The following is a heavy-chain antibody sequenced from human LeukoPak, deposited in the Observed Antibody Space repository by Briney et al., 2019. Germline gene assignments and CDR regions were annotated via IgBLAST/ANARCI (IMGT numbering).Heavy chain of an antibody. Sequence: ASVKVSCKASGGTFSSYAISWVRQATGQGLEWMGWMNPNSGNTGYAQKFQGRVTITRNTSISTAYMELSSLRSEDTAVYYCARGRTFTYYYYYYMDVWGKGTTVTVSS. CDR2: MNPNSGNT. CDR1: GGTFSSYA. CDR3: ARGRTFTYYYYYYMDV. V-gene: IGHV1-8*03. D-gene: IGHD2-2*01. J-gene: IGHJ6*03.